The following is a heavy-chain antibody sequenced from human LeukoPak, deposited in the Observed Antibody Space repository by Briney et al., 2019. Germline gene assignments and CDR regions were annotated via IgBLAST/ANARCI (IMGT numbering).Heavy chain of an antibody. CDR3: VKDEARWLHHGFDY. V-gene: IGHV3-30*02. CDR1: GFTFSSYG. J-gene: IGHJ4*02. D-gene: IGHD5-24*01. Sequence: GGSLRLSCAVSGFTFSSYGMHWVRQAPGKGLEWVAFIQYDGSEKYYADSVKGRFTMSRDNSKNILYLQMNSPRTEDTAVYYCVKDEARWLHHGFDYWGQGTLVTVSS. CDR2: IQYDGSEK.